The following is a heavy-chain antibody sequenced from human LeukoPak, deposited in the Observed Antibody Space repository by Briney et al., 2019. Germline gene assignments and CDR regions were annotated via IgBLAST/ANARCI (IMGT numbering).Heavy chain of an antibody. Sequence: GGSLRLSCAASGFTFSSYSMNWVRQAPGKGLEWVSSISSSNSYIYNADSVKGRFTISRDNAKNSLYLQMNSLRAEDAAVYYCARDQGLLVVAGRFGYWGQGTLVTVSS. CDR3: ARDQGLLVVAGRFGY. CDR2: ISSSNSYI. V-gene: IGHV3-21*01. CDR1: GFTFSSYS. D-gene: IGHD6-19*01. J-gene: IGHJ4*02.